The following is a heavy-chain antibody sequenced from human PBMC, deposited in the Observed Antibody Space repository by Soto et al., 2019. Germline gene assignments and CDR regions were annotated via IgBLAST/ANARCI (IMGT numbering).Heavy chain of an antibody. CDR3: AKERDFGGTFWSYYYGMDV. Sequence: GGSLRLSCAASGFTFSSYGMHWVRQAPGKGLEWVAVISYDGSNKYYADSVKGRFTISRDNSKNTLYLQMNGLRAEDTAVYYCAKERDFGGTFWSYYYGMDVWGQGTTVTVSS. J-gene: IGHJ6*02. D-gene: IGHD3-3*01. CDR2: ISYDGSNK. V-gene: IGHV3-30*18. CDR1: GFTFSSYG.